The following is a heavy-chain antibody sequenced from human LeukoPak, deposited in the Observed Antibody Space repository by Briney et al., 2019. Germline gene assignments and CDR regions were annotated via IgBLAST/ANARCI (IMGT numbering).Heavy chain of an antibody. CDR3: ARDAYAVADF. Sequence: PGGSLRLSCAASGFTFDDYGMSWVRQAPGKGLEWVSGINRNGDSTGYADSVEGRFTISRDNSRNTLYLQMNSLRAEDTATYYCARDAYAVADFWGHGTLVTVSS. CDR2: INRNGDST. V-gene: IGHV3-20*04. CDR1: GFTFDDYG. J-gene: IGHJ4*01. D-gene: IGHD4-17*01.